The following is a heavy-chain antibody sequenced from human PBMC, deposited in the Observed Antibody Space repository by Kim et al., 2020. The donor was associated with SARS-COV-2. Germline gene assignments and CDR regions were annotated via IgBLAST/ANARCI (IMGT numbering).Heavy chain of an antibody. CDR3: ARGMYYDILTGYYTPGAFDI. CDR1: GGSISSYY. J-gene: IGHJ3*02. V-gene: IGHV4-59*01. Sequence: SETLSLTCTVSGGSISSYYWSWIRQPPGKGLEWIGYIYYSGSTNYNPSLKSRVTISVDTSKNQFSLKLSSVTAPDTAVYYCARGMYYDILTGYYTPGAFDIWGQGTMVTVSS. D-gene: IGHD3-9*01. CDR2: IYYSGST.